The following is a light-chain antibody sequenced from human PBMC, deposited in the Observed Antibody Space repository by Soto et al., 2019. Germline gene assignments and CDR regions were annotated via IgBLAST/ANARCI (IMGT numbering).Light chain of an antibody. CDR2: LNSDGSH. J-gene: IGLJ1*01. V-gene: IGLV4-69*01. Sequence: QPVLTQSPSVSASLGASVKLTCTLSSGHSSYAIAWHQQQPGRGPRFLLKLNSDGSHNKGDGIPDRFSGSSSGAERFLTISSLQSEDEAEYYCQTWGTDIPVFGTGTKVTVL. CDR1: SGHSSYA. CDR3: QTWGTDIPV.